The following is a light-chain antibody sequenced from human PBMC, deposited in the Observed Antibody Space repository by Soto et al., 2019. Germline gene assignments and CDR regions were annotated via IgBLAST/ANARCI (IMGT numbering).Light chain of an antibody. J-gene: IGKJ1*01. CDR2: DAS. CDR1: QSVSGY. V-gene: IGKV3-11*01. Sequence: EIVLTQSPDTLSLSPGERATLSCRASQSVSGYLGWYQQKPGQAPRLLIYDASNRAYGVPARFRGSGSGTNFTLTISSLESEDFAVYFCQQYGDRPRTFGQGTKVEIK. CDR3: QQYGDRPRT.